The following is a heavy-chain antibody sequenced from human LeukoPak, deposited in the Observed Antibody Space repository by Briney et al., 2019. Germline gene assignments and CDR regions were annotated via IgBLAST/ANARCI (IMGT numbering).Heavy chain of an antibody. J-gene: IGHJ3*02. Sequence: PGGSLRLSCAASGFTFSSYAMHWVRQAPGKGLEWVSAISGSGGSTYYADSVKGRFTISRDNSKNTLYLQMDSPRAEDTAVYYCAKDRELLWFGELPSDAFDIWGQGTMVTVSS. D-gene: IGHD3-10*01. CDR3: AKDRELLWFGELPSDAFDI. V-gene: IGHV3-23*01. CDR2: ISGSGGST. CDR1: GFTFSSYA.